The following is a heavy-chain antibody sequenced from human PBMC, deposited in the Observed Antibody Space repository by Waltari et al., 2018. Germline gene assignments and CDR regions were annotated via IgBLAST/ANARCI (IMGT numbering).Heavy chain of an antibody. D-gene: IGHD1-26*01. CDR2: ISYDGNNK. CDR3: ARDLGGSPYFYYGMDV. Sequence: TFSSYAMYWVRQAPGKGLEWVAVISYDGNNKYYADSVKGRFTVSRDNSKNTLYLQINSLRPEDTAVYYCARDLGGSPYFYYGMDVWGQGTTVTVSS. J-gene: IGHJ6*02. CDR1: TFSSYA. V-gene: IGHV3-30*01.